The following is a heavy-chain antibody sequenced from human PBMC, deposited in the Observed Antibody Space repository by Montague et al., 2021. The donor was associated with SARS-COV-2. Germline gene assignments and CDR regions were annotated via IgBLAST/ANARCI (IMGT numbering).Heavy chain of an antibody. V-gene: IGHV4-28*01. CDR2: IYYSGST. CDR1: GYSISSSNW. J-gene: IGHJ4*02. D-gene: IGHD6-13*01. CDR3: ATGFSGYSSSWFDKPLLEVEHAGPEFDY. Sequence: SETLSLTCAVSGYSISSSNWWGWIRQPPGKGLEWIGYIYYSGSTYYNPSLKSRVTMSVDTSKNQFSLKLSSVTAVDTAVYYCATGFSGYSSSWFDKPLLEVEHAGPEFDYWGQGPLVTVSS.